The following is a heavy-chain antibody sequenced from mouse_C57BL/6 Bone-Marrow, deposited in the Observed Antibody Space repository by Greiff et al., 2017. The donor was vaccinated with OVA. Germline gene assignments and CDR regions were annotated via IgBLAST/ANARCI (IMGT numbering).Heavy chain of an antibody. CDR2: INPNNGGT. Sequence: EVQLQQSGPELVKPGASVKIPCKASGYTFTDYNMDWVKQSHGKSLEWIGDINPNNGGTIYNQKFKGKATLTVDKSSSTAYMELRSLTSEDTAVYYCARRGGNYESYAMDYWGQGTSVTVSS. V-gene: IGHV1-18*01. CDR1: GYTFTDYN. J-gene: IGHJ4*01. D-gene: IGHD2-1*01. CDR3: ARRGGNYESYAMDY.